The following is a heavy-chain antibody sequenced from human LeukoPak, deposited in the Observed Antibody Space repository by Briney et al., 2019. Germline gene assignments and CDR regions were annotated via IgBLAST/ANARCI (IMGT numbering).Heavy chain of an antibody. Sequence: PGGSLRLSCAASGFTFGNSWVHWIRQAPGKGLVWVSLINADGTTTTYADSVKGRFTISRDNARKTMSLQMNSLTIENTAEYYCLLGVGPPGSDGFDVWGQGTMIAVSS. J-gene: IGHJ3*01. CDR2: INADGTTT. V-gene: IGHV3-74*01. CDR1: GFTFGNSW. D-gene: IGHD1-14*01. CDR3: LLGVGPPGSDGFDV.